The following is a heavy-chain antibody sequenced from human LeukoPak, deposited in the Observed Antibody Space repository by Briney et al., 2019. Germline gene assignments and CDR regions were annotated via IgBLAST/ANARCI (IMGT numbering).Heavy chain of an antibody. CDR3: ARGKSYYGSGSYSFDY. CDR2: ISYTGTT. J-gene: IGHJ4*02. CDR1: GGSISSGDYY. V-gene: IGHV4-30-4*01. Sequence: PSQTLSLTCTVSGGSISSGDYYWSWIRQPPGKGLEWIGYISYTGTTYSIPSLKGRLTMSLDPSKNQFSLRLTSVTAADTAVYYCARGKSYYGSGSYSFDYWGQGTLVTVSS. D-gene: IGHD3-10*01.